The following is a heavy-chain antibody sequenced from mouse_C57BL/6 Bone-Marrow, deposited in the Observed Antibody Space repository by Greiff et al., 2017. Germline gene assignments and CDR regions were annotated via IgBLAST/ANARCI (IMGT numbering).Heavy chain of an antibody. CDR1: GFSLSTSGMG. CDR2: IYWDDDK. Sequence: QVQLQQSGPGILQPSQTLSLTCSFSGFSLSTSGMGVSWIRQPSGKGLEWLAHIYWDDDKRYNPSLKSRLTISKDTSRNQVFLKITSVDTADTATYYCARNGDYLYYFAVDYWGQGTSVTVSS. CDR3: ARNGDYLYYFAVDY. J-gene: IGHJ4*01. D-gene: IGHD2-4*01. V-gene: IGHV8-12*01.